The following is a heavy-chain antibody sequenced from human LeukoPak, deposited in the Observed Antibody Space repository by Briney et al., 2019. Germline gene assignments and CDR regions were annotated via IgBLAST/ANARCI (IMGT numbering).Heavy chain of an antibody. CDR2: IYYSGST. CDR3: ARALWFGDGGDY. Sequence: SETLSLTCTVSGGSISSYYWSWIRQPPGKGLEWIGYIYYSGSTNYNPSLKSRVTISVDTSKNQFSLKLSSVTAADTAVYYCARALWFGDGGDYWGQGTLVTVSS. D-gene: IGHD3-10*01. J-gene: IGHJ4*02. V-gene: IGHV4-59*12. CDR1: GGSISSYY.